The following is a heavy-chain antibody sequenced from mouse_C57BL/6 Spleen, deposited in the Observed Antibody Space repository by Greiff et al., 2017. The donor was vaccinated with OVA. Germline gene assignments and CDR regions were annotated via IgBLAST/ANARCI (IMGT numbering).Heavy chain of an antibody. CDR2: IDPSDSYT. CDR1: GYTFTSYW. V-gene: IGHV1-69*01. CDR3: ARLDSYYFDY. Sequence: VQLKQPGAELVMPGASVKLSCKASGYTFTSYWMHWVKQRPGQGLEWIGEIDPSDSYTNYNQKFKGKSTLTVDKSSSTAYMQLSSLTSEDSAVYYCARLDSYYFDYWGQGTTLTVSS. J-gene: IGHJ2*01.